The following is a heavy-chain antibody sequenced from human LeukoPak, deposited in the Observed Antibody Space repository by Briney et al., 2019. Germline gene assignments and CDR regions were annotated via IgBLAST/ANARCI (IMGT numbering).Heavy chain of an antibody. CDR2: IYYSGGT. CDR1: GGSISSYY. J-gene: IGHJ4*02. D-gene: IGHD5-24*01. V-gene: IGHV4-59*01. Sequence: PSETLSLTCTVSGGSISSYYWSWIRQPPGKGLEWIGCIYYSGGTNYNPSLKSRVTISVDTSKNQFSLKLSSVTAADTAVYYCARGEMATNPDLYYFDYWGQGTLVTVSS. CDR3: ARGEMATNPDLYYFDY.